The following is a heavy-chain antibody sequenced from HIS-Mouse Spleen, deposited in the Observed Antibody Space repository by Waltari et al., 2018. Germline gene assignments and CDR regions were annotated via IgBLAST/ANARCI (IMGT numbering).Heavy chain of an antibody. CDR1: GGSISSYY. J-gene: IGHJ4*02. CDR2: IYYSGST. V-gene: IGHV4-59*08. D-gene: IGHD2-2*01. CDR3: ARRSRSFDY. Sequence: QVQLQESGPGLVKPSETLSLTCTVPGGSISSYYWGWIRQPPGKGLEWIGYIYYSGSTNYNPSLKSRVTISVDTSKNQFSLKLSSVTAADTAVYYCARRSRSFDYWGQGTLVTVSS.